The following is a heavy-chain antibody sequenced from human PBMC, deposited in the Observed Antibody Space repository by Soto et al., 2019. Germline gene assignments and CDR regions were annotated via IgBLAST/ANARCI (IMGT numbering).Heavy chain of an antibody. Sequence: GESLKISCKGSGYSFTTYWIGWVRQMPGKGLEWMGIIYPDDSDTRYSPSFQGQVTISADKSISTAYLQWSSLKASDTAMYYCASSPRGYCSSTSCRELGNYYGMDVWGQGTTVTV. D-gene: IGHD2-2*01. CDR3: ASSPRGYCSSTSCRELGNYYGMDV. CDR2: IYPDDSDT. J-gene: IGHJ6*02. V-gene: IGHV5-51*01. CDR1: GYSFTTYW.